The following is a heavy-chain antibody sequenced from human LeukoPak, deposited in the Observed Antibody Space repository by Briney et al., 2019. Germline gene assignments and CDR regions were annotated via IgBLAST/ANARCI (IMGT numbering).Heavy chain of an antibody. V-gene: IGHV1-24*01. CDR3: ATGGIYSLLDY. Sequence: GASVKVSCKVSGHTLTDLSTHWVRQAPGRGLEWMGGTDPEDGETIYAQKFQGRVTMTEDTSTDTAYMELSSLRSEDTAVYYCATGGIYSLLDYWGQGTLVTVSS. CDR1: GHTLTDLS. CDR2: TDPEDGET. J-gene: IGHJ4*02. D-gene: IGHD1-26*01.